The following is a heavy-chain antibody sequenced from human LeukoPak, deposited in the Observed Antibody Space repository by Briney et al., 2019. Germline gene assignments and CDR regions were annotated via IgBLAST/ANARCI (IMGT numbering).Heavy chain of an antibody. CDR2: ISGSGGNT. D-gene: IGHD5-12*01. Sequence: GGALRLSCAASGFTFSSSGMSWVRRAPGKGPEWVSGISGSGGNTYYADSVKGRFTISRDNSQNTLYLQMNTLRAEDTAVYYCAKVVSGYHFDYWGQGTLVTVSS. CDR1: GFTFSSSG. J-gene: IGHJ4*02. V-gene: IGHV3-23*01. CDR3: AKVVSGYHFDY.